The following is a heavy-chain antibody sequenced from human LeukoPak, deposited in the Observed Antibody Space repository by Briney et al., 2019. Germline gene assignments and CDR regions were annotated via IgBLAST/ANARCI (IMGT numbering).Heavy chain of an antibody. D-gene: IGHD3-22*01. CDR1: GYTFTGYY. J-gene: IGHJ3*02. Sequence: ASVKVSCKASGYTFTGYYMHWVRQAPGQGLEWMGWINPNSGGTNYAQKFQGRVTMTRDTSISTAYMEPSRLRSDDTAVYYCARDFPYYYDRVEAFDIWGQGTMVTVSS. CDR3: ARDFPYYYDRVEAFDI. V-gene: IGHV1-2*02. CDR2: INPNSGGT.